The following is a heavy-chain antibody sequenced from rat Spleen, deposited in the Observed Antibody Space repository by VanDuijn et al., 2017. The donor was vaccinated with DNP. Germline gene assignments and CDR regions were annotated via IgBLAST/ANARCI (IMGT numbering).Heavy chain of an antibody. V-gene: IGHV5-25*01. J-gene: IGHJ1*01. CDR2: ISPSGSRT. CDR3: ARGSTSIYWYFDF. D-gene: IGHD3-1*01. Sequence: EVQLVESGGGLVQPGRSLKLSCAASGFTFSNYYMAWVRQAPKKGLEWVAAISPSGSRTYYPDSVKGRFTISRDDAKSGLYLQMSSLKSEDTATYYCARGSTSIYWYFDFWGPGTMVAVSS. CDR1: GFTFSNYY.